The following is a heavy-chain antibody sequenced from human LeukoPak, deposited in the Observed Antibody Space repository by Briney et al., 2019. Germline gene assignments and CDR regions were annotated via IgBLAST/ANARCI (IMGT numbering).Heavy chain of an antibody. CDR1: GGSFSRYY. CDR3: ARLTYSNNWYFRRGLDNWFDP. D-gene: IGHD6-13*01. J-gene: IGHJ5*02. CDR2: INHSGSA. V-gene: IGHV4-34*01. Sequence: SETLSLTCAVYGGSFSRYYWTWIRQPPGKGLEWIGEINHSGSANYNPSLRSRVTISVDASKSQFSLRLSSVTAADTAVYYCARLTYSNNWYFRRGLDNWFDPWGQGTLVTVSS.